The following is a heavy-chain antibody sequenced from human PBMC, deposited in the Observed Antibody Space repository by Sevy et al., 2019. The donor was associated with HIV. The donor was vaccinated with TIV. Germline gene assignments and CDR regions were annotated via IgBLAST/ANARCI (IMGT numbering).Heavy chain of an antibody. J-gene: IGHJ3*02. Sequence: GGSLRLSCAASGFTFSSYSMNWVRQAPGKGLEWVSYISSSSSTIYYADSVKGRFTISRDNAKNSLYLQMNSLRDEDTAMYYCARETSSGYYLANAFDIWGQGTMVTVSS. D-gene: IGHD3-22*01. CDR3: ARETSSGYYLANAFDI. V-gene: IGHV3-48*02. CDR1: GFTFSSYS. CDR2: ISSSSSTI.